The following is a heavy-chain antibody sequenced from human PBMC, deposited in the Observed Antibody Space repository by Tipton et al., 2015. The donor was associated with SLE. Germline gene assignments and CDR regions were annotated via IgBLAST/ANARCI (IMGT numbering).Heavy chain of an antibody. CDR3: ARDISGWYYFDY. Sequence: LRLSCTVSGGSISSHYWSWIRQPPGKGLEWIGYIYYSGSTNYNPSLKSRVTISVDTSKNQFSLKLSSVTAADTAVYYCARDISGWYYFDYWGQGTLVTVSS. D-gene: IGHD6-19*01. CDR2: IYYSGST. CDR1: GGSISSHY. V-gene: IGHV4-59*11. J-gene: IGHJ4*02.